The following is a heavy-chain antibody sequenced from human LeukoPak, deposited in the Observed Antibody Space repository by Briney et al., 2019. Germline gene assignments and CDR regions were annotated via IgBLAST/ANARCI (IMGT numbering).Heavy chain of an antibody. V-gene: IGHV3-21*01. D-gene: IGHD1-1*01. J-gene: IGHJ3*02. CDR3: ARTGTTDDAFDI. CDR2: ISSSSSYI. Sequence: PGGSLRLSCAASGFTFSSYSMNWVRQAPGKGLEWVSSISSSSSYIYYVDSVKGRFTISRDNAKNSLYLQMNSLRAEDTAVYYCARTGTTDDAFDIWGQGTMVTVSS. CDR1: GFTFSSYS.